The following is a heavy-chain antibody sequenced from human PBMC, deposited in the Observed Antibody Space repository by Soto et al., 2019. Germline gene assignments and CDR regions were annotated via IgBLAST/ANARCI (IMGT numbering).Heavy chain of an antibody. D-gene: IGHD5-12*01. J-gene: IGHJ4*02. CDR1: GFTFSSYA. CDR3: AKSYSGYDLGY. V-gene: IGHV3-23*01. CDR2: ISASGGNT. Sequence: PGGSLRLSCAASGFTFSSYAMSWVRQAPVKVLEWVSSISASGGNTYFADSVKVRFTISRDNSKNTLYLQMNSLRAEDTALYYCAKSYSGYDLGYWGQGTLVTVSS.